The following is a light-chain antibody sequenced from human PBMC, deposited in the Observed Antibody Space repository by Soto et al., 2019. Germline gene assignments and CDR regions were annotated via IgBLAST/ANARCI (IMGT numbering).Light chain of an antibody. CDR2: QDN. J-gene: IGLJ2*01. CDR3: QSVDYSDSYYVA. V-gene: IGLV3-25*02. Sequence: SYELTQPPSVSVSPGQTARISCSGDALPKHYAYWYQRKPGQAPVLVIYQDNERPSGISERFSGSSSGTTVTLTISGVQAEDEADYYCQSVDYSDSYYVAFGGGTKLTVL. CDR1: ALPKHY.